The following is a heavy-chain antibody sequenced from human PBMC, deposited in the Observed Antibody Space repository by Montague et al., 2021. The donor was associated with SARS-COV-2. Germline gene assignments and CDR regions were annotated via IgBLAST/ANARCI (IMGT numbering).Heavy chain of an antibody. Sequence: SLRLSCAASGFTFSSYSMNWVRQAPGKGLEWVSSISSSSSYIYYADSVKGRFTISRDNAKNSLYLQMNSLRAEDTAVYYCARGGYYYYGSVAGYNDAFDIWGQGTMVTVSS. CDR2: ISSSSSYI. D-gene: IGHD3-10*01. V-gene: IGHV3-21*01. J-gene: IGHJ3*02. CDR3: ARGGYYYYGSVAGYNDAFDI. CDR1: GFTFSSYS.